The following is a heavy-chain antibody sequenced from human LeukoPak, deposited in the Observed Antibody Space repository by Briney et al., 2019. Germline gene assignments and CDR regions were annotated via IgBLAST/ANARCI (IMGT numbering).Heavy chain of an antibody. D-gene: IGHD3-10*01. CDR1: GFAFSNYA. CDR3: AKDLTGSLWFGELPDY. Sequence: GGSLRLSCAASGFAFSNYAMTWVRQAPGKGLEWVSVISGRGDGTHYADSVKGRFSISRDNSNNTLYLQMNSLRPEDTAVYYCAKDLTGSLWFGELPDYWGQGSLVTVSS. V-gene: IGHV3-23*01. CDR2: ISGRGDGT. J-gene: IGHJ4*02.